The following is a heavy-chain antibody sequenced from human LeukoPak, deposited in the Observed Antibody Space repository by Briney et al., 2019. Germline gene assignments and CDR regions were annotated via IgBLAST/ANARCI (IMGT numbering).Heavy chain of an antibody. V-gene: IGHV3-21*01. D-gene: IGHD6-19*01. CDR3: AIDWGSSGWRYYYYGMDV. CDR2: ISSSSSYI. Sequence: PGGSLRLSCAASGFTFSSYSMNWVRQAPGKGLEWVSSISSSSSYIYYADSVKGRFTISRDNAKNSLYLQMNSLRAEDTAVYYCAIDWGSSGWRYYYYGMDVWGKGTTVTVSS. CDR1: GFTFSSYS. J-gene: IGHJ6*04.